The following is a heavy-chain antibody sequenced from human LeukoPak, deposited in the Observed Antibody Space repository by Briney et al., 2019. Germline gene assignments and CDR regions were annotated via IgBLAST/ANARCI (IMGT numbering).Heavy chain of an antibody. D-gene: IGHD4-17*01. Sequence: GGSLRLSCAASGFTFSRDAMSWIRQAPGKGLEWVSYISGAITTIKYADSVKGRFTISRDNVNNSLFLQMNSLRAEDTAVYYCAREGRYGDYPGYWGQGTLVTVSS. CDR1: GFTFSRDA. J-gene: IGHJ4*02. V-gene: IGHV3-48*04. CDR2: ISGAITTI. CDR3: AREGRYGDYPGY.